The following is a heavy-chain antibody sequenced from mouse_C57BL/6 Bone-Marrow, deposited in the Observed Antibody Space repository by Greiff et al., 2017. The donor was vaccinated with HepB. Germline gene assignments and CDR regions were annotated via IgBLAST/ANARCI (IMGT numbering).Heavy chain of an antibody. CDR3: AGDRYGKGSFAY. Sequence: VKLMESGPGLVKPSQSLFLTCSITVFPITSGYYWIWIRQSPGKPLEWMGYITHSGDTFYNPSLQSPISITSETSKNQFFLQLNSVTTEDTAMYYCAGDRYGKGSFAYWGQGTLVTVSA. V-gene: IGHV12-3*01. CDR1: VFPITSGYY. D-gene: IGHD2-1*01. J-gene: IGHJ3*01. CDR2: ITHSGDT.